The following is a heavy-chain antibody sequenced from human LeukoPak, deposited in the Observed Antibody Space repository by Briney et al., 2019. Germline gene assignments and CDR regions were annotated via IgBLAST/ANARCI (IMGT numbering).Heavy chain of an antibody. V-gene: IGHV3-48*01. J-gene: IGHJ4*02. CDR2: ISSSSSTI. CDR3: AREEYLLLYGFDY. Sequence: PGGSLRLSCAASGFTFSSYSMNWVRQAPGKGLEWVSYISSSSSTIYYADSVKGRFTISRNNVKNSLYLQMNSLRAEDTAVYYCAREEYLLLYGFDYWGQGTLVTVSS. CDR1: GFTFSSYS. D-gene: IGHD2-2*02.